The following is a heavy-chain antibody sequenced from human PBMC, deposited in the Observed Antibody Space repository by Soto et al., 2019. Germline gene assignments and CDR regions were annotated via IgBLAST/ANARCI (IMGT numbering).Heavy chain of an antibody. CDR1: GGSFSGYY. D-gene: IGHD6-19*01. CDR2: INHSGST. V-gene: IGHV4-34*01. CDR3: ARVRQWLVTYYYYGMDV. J-gene: IGHJ6*02. Sequence: QVQLQQWGAGLLKPSETLSLTCAVYGGSFSGYYWSWIRQPPGKGLEWIGEINHSGSTNYNPSLKSRVTISVDTSKNQFSLKLSSVTAADTAVYYCARVRQWLVTYYYYGMDVWGQGTTVTVSS.